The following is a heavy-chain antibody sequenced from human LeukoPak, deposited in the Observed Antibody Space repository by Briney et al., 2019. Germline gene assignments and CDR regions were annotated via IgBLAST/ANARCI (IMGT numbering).Heavy chain of an antibody. D-gene: IGHD3-10*01. CDR3: ARAGSGNYDY. V-gene: IGHV4-61*08. J-gene: IGHJ4*02. CDR1: GGSISSGGYY. CDR2: IYYSGST. Sequence: PSQTLSLTCTVSGGSISSGGYYWSWIRQPPGKGLEWIGYIYYSGSTNYNPSLKSRVTISVDTSKNQFSLKLSSVTAADTAVYYCARAGSGNYDYWGQGTLVTVSS.